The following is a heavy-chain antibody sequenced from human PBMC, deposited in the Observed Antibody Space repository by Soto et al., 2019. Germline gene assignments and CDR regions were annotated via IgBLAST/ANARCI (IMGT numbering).Heavy chain of an antibody. D-gene: IGHD2-2*01. CDR2: IYYSGST. J-gene: IGHJ6*02. CDR3: ASRPRGYCISNSCYAGVYYYYXMDV. CDR1: GGSISSGGYY. V-gene: IGHV4-31*03. Sequence: SETLSLTCTVYGGSISSGGYYWSCIRQHPGKDREGVGYIYYSGSTYYNPSLKSRVTISVDTSKNQFSLKLSSVTAADTAVYYCASRPRGYCISNSCYAGVYYYYXMDVWGQGTTVT.